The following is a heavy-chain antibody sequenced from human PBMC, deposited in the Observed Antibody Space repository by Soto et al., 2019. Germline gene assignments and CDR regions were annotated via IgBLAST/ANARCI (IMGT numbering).Heavy chain of an antibody. CDR3: AREPEGYQLGY. CDR2: IYYSGST. D-gene: IGHD2-2*01. Sequence: SETLSLTCTVSGGSISSNAYYWSWIRQRPGKGLEWIGYIYYSGSTYYIPSLKSRVTMSVDTSKNQFSLNLSSVTAADTAVYYCAREPEGYQLGYWGQGTQVTVSS. CDR1: GGSISSNAYY. J-gene: IGHJ4*02. V-gene: IGHV4-31*03.